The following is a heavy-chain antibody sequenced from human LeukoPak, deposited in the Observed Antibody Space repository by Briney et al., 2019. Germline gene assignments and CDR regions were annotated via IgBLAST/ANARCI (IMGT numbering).Heavy chain of an antibody. CDR3: ARGTLIITALIDY. CDR1: GFTFSSNW. Sequence: GGSLRLSCAASGFTFSSNWMHWVRQAPGKGLVWVSGIKSDGSITSYADSVKGRFTISRDNAKNTLYLEMNSLRAEDTAVYYCARGTLIITALIDYWGQGTLVTVSS. CDR2: IKSDGSIT. D-gene: IGHD6-6*01. V-gene: IGHV3-74*01. J-gene: IGHJ4*02.